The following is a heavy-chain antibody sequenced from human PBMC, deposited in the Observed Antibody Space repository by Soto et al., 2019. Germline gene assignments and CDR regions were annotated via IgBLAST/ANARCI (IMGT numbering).Heavy chain of an antibody. J-gene: IGHJ4*02. CDR1: GGSITMYY. V-gene: IGHV4-59*01. D-gene: IGHD6-13*01. Sequence: PSETLSLTCTISGGSITMYYWTWIRQPPGKGLEWIGYIYYSGSTTYNPSLESRVTMSVDTSKNQFSLKMRTVTEADTVVYYCASLAADGLDYWGKGTLVTVSS. CDR2: IYYSGST. CDR3: ASLAADGLDY.